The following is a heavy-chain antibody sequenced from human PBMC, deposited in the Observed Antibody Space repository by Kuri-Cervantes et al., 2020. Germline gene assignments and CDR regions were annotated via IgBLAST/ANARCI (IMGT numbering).Heavy chain of an antibody. V-gene: IGHV3-48*01. Sequence: GGSLRLSCAASGFTFSDYYMNWVRQAPGKGLGWVSYISSSSSTIYYADSVKGRFTISRDNSKNTLYLQMNSLRAEDTAVYYCAKVKITSGHFDYWGQGTLVTVSS. J-gene: IGHJ4*02. CDR3: AKVKITSGHFDY. CDR1: GFTFSDYY. D-gene: IGHD3-10*01. CDR2: ISSSSSTI.